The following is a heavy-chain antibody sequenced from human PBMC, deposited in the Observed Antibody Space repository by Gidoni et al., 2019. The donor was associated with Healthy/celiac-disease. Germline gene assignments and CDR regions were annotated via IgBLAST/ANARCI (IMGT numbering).Heavy chain of an antibody. CDR3: ARDGSGSYYNEVSTLFDY. J-gene: IGHJ4*02. Sequence: EVQLVESGGGLVKPGGSLRLSCAASGFTFSSYSMNWVRQAPGKGLEWVSSISSSSSYIYYADSVKGRFTISRDNAKNSLYLQMNSLRAEDTAVYYCARDGSGSYYNEVSTLFDYWGQGTLVTVSS. CDR2: ISSSSSYI. CDR1: GFTFSSYS. D-gene: IGHD3-10*01. V-gene: IGHV3-21*01.